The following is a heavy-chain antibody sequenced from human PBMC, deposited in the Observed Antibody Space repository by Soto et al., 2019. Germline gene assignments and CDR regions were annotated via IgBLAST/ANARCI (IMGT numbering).Heavy chain of an antibody. D-gene: IGHD3-3*01. CDR1: GFTFEDYA. V-gene: IGHV3-9*01. CDR2: ISWNSGTM. CDR3: VKDRHRSGLGHWFDP. Sequence: PGGSLRLSCAASGFTFEDYAMNWVRQGLVKGLEWVSRISWNSGTMHYADSVKGRFTISRDNAKNSVYLEMNGLRVEDTALYYWVKDRHRSGLGHWFDPWGQGTLVTVSS. J-gene: IGHJ5*02.